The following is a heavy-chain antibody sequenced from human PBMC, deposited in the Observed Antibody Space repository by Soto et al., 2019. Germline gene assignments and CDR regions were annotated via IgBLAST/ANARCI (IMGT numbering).Heavy chain of an antibody. Sequence: QVQLVQSGAEVKKPGSSVKVSCKASGGTFSSYAISWVRQAPGQGLEWMGGIIPIFGTANYAQKFQGRVTITADESTSTAYMELSSLRSEDTVVYYCASTYYDYVWGSYRHPRFDYWGQGTLVTVSS. J-gene: IGHJ4*02. CDR1: GGTFSSYA. V-gene: IGHV1-69*01. D-gene: IGHD3-16*02. CDR3: ASTYYDYVWGSYRHPRFDY. CDR2: IIPIFGTA.